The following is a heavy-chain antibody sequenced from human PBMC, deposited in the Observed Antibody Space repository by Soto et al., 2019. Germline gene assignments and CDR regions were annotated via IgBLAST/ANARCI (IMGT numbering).Heavy chain of an antibody. Sequence: GGSLRLSCAASGFTFSSYWMHWVRQAPGKGLVWVSRINSDGSSTSYADSVKGRFTISRDNAKNTLYLQMNSLRAEDTAVYYCARGDRVWDYGEDYYMDVWGKGTTVTVSS. D-gene: IGHD4-17*01. CDR1: GFTFSSYW. CDR3: ARGDRVWDYGEDYYMDV. J-gene: IGHJ6*03. CDR2: INSDGSST. V-gene: IGHV3-74*01.